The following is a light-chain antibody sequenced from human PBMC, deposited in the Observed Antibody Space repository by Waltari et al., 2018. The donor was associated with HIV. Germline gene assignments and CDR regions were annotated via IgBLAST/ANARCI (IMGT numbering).Light chain of an antibody. Sequence: QSALTQPASVSGSPGQSITISCTGTSSDVGGYIYVSWYQQHPGKAPKLMIYDVSNRPSVFSNRFSRSKSVNTASLTICGLQAEDEADYYCSSYTSSSTYVFGTGTKVTVL. CDR3: SSYTSSSTYV. CDR1: SSDVGGYIY. V-gene: IGLV2-14*03. J-gene: IGLJ1*01. CDR2: DVS.